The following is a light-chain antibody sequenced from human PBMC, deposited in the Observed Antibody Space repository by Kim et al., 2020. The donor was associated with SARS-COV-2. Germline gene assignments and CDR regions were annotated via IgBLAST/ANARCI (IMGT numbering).Light chain of an antibody. CDR2: GAS. Sequence: EIVMTQSPDTLSVSPGERATLSCRASQRVGNNLAWYQQRPGQPPRLLIYGASSRATGVPARFSGSDSGTEFSLTISSLQSEDFALYYCQQYARWPLTFGQGTKVDIK. V-gene: IGKV3-15*01. J-gene: IGKJ1*01. CDR3: QQYARWPLT. CDR1: QRVGNN.